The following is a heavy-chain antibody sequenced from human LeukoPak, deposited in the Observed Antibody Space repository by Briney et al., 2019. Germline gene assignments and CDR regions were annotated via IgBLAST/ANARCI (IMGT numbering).Heavy chain of an antibody. CDR2: IYHSGST. CDR1: GGSFSGYY. J-gene: IGHJ6*02. V-gene: IGHV4-34*01. CDR3: AREGLLWFIHYYYYYGMDV. Sequence: PSETLSLTCAVYGGSFSGYYWSWIRQPPGKGLEWIGEIYHSGSTNYNPSLKSRVSISVDTSKNQFSLKLSSVTAADTAVYYCAREGLLWFIHYYYYYGMDVWGQGTTVTVSS. D-gene: IGHD3-10*01.